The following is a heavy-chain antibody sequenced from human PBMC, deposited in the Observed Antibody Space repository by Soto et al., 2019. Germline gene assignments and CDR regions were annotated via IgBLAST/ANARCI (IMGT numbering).Heavy chain of an antibody. CDR1: GGTFSSYA. Sequence: SVKVSCKASGGTFSSYAISWVRQAPGQGLEWMGGIIPIFGTANYAQKFQGRVTITADESTSTAYMELSSLRSEDTAMYYCARHSRAGVVVAASPLYYYYGMDVWGQGTTVTVSS. D-gene: IGHD2-15*01. V-gene: IGHV1-69*13. J-gene: IGHJ6*02. CDR2: IIPIFGTA. CDR3: ARHSRAGVVVAASPLYYYYGMDV.